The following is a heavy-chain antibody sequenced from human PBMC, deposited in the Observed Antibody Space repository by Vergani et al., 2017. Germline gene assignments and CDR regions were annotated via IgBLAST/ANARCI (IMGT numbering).Heavy chain of an antibody. V-gene: IGHV4-59*10. CDR1: GGSFSGYY. CDR3: ARDVGSQVAFDI. Sequence: QVQLQQWGAGLLKPSETLSLTCAVYGGSFSGYYWSWIRQPAGKGLEWIGRIYTSGSTNYNPSLKSRVTMSVDTSKNQFSLKLSSVTAADTAVYYCARDVGSQVAFDIWGQGTMVTVSS. J-gene: IGHJ3*02. D-gene: IGHD3-3*01. CDR2: IYTSGST.